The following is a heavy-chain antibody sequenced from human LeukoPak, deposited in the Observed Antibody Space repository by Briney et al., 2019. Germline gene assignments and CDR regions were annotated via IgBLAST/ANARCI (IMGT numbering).Heavy chain of an antibody. V-gene: IGHV3-7*03. J-gene: IGHJ4*02. CDR1: GFTFSHYW. CDR3: TRNSGWYGIS. D-gene: IGHD6-19*01. Sequence: GGSLRLSCAASGFTFSHYWMTWVRQAPGKGLEWVANIKKDGSERDYVDSVKGRFTISRDNAKNIVYLQLSSLRPEDTAVYYCTRNSGWYGISWGQGTLVTVSS. CDR2: IKKDGSER.